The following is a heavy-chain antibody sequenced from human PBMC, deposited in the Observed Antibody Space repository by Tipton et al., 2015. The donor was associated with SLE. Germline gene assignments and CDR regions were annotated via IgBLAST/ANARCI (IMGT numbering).Heavy chain of an antibody. Sequence: TLSLTCTVSGGSISSSSYYWGWIRQPPGKGREWIGSIDYSGSTNYNPTIKSRVTISVDTTTNQFSLKLSPVTAAATAVYYCARLPHTAAFDIWGRGTMVTVSS. V-gene: IGHV4-39*01. D-gene: IGHD5-18*01. CDR3: ARLPHTAAFDI. CDR1: GGSISSSSYY. J-gene: IGHJ3*02. CDR2: IDYSGST.